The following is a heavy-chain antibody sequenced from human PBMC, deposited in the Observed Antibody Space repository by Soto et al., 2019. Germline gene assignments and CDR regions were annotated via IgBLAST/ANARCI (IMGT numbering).Heavy chain of an antibody. CDR2: IVPLFNTT. D-gene: IGHD3-22*01. V-gene: IGHV1-69*01. CDR1: GGTFSSYA. Sequence: QVQLVQSGAEVKKPGSSVRVSCKASGGTFSSYAMNWVRQAPGHGPEWLGGIVPLFNTTNYTQRFQGRVTITADESTRTAYLELSSLTSDDTAVYYCARAPIDVCYSETSGFYEAVYFDSWGQRTLVTVSS. J-gene: IGHJ4*02. CDR3: ARAPIDVCYSETSGFYEAVYFDS.